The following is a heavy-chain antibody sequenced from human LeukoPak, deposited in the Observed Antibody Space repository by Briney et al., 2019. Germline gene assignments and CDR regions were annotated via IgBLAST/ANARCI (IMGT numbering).Heavy chain of an antibody. CDR3: ARAQSRDSSGYYYQYYFDY. J-gene: IGHJ4*02. V-gene: IGHV3-21*01. D-gene: IGHD3-22*01. CDR1: GFTFSSYS. CDR2: ISSSSGYI. Sequence: GGSLRLSCAASGFTFSSYSMTWVRQAPGKGLEWVSSISSSSGYIYYADSVKGRFTISRDNAKNSLYLQMNSLRAEDTAVYYCARAQSRDSSGYYYQYYFDYWGQGTLVTVSS.